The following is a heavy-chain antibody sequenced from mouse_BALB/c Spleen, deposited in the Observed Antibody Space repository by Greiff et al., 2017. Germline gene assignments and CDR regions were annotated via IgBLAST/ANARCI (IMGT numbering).Heavy chain of an antibody. V-gene: IGHV5-17*02. CDR1: GFTFSSFG. CDR3: ARGKGDWDDFDY. J-gene: IGHJ2*01. CDR2: ISSGSSTI. D-gene: IGHD4-1*01. Sequence: EVMLVESGGGLVQPGGSRKLSCAASGFTFSSFGMHWVRQAPEKGLEWVAYISSGSSTIYYADTVKGRFTISRDNPKNTLFLQMTSLRSEDTAMYYCARGKGDWDDFDYWGQGTTLTVSS.